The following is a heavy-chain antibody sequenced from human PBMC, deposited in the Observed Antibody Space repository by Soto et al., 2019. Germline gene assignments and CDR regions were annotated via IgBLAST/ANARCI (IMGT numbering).Heavy chain of an antibody. CDR1: GGSISSGDYY. CDR3: ARGYSYGHFDY. D-gene: IGHD5-18*01. Sequence: NPSGTLSLTCTVSGGSISSGDYYWSWIRQPPGKGLEWIGYIYYSGSTYYNPSLKSRVTISVDTSKNQFSLKLSSVTAADTAVYYCARGYSYGHFDYWGQGTLVTVSS. CDR2: IYYSGST. J-gene: IGHJ4*02. V-gene: IGHV4-30-4*01.